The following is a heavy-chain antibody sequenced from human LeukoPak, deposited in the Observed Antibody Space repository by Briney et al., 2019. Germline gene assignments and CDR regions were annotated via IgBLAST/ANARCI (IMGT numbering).Heavy chain of an antibody. CDR1: GGTFSSYA. J-gene: IGHJ6*02. CDR3: ARDPEGYDSSGYYSWDV. Sequence: GASVTVSCTASGGTFSSYAISWVRQAPGQGLEWMGGIIPIFGTANHAQKFQGRVTITADESTSTAYMELSSLRSEDTAVYYCARDPEGYDSSGYYSWDVWGQGTTVTVSS. D-gene: IGHD3-22*01. V-gene: IGHV1-69*13. CDR2: IIPIFGTA.